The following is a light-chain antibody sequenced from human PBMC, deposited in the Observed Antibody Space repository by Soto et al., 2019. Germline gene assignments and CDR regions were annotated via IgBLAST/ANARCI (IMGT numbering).Light chain of an antibody. CDR2: DAS. V-gene: IGKV1D-13*01. CDR1: QGISSA. Sequence: AIPLTQSPSSLSASVGDRVTITCRASQGISSALAWYQQKPGKAPKLLIYDASSLESGVPSRFSGSGSGTDFTLTISSLQPEDFATYYCQHFKNYPMGTFGQGTKLEIK. CDR3: QHFKNYPMGT. J-gene: IGKJ2*02.